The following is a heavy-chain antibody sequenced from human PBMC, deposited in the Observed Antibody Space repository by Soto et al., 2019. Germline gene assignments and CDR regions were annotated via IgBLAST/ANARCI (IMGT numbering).Heavy chain of an antibody. Sequence: GGSLRLSXAASGFSFSSYEMNWVRQAPGKGLEWVSYISTSGSTIYYADSVKGRFTISRDNAKNSLYLQMNSLRAEDTAVYYCARDSVGFRLGWIYYGMDVWGQGTTVTVSS. CDR3: ARDSVGFRLGWIYYGMDV. CDR1: GFSFSSYE. V-gene: IGHV3-48*03. D-gene: IGHD1-26*01. CDR2: ISTSGSTI. J-gene: IGHJ6*02.